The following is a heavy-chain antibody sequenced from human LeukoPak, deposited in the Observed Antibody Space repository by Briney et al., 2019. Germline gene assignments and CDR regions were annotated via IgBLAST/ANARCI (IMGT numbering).Heavy chain of an antibody. CDR2: IWYDGSNK. J-gene: IGHJ4*02. D-gene: IGHD5-18*01. CDR3: ARDGGSSYDY. Sequence: PGGSLRLSCAASGFTFSSYGMHWVRQAPGKGLEWVAVIWYDGSNKYYADSVKGRFTISRDNSKNTLYLQMNSLSAEDTALYYCARDGGSSYDYWGQGTLVTVSS. CDR1: GFTFSSYG. V-gene: IGHV3-33*01.